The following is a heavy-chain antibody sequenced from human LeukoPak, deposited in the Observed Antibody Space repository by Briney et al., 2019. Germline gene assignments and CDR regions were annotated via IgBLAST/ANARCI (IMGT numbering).Heavy chain of an antibody. Sequence: QSGGSLRLSCAASGFTFSSYGMHWVRQAPGKGLEWVAVIWYDGSNKYYADSVKGRFTISRDNSKNTLYLQMNSLRAEDTAVYYCARDRRVVVAASSYYYYGMDVWGQGTTVTVSS. CDR2: IWYDGSNK. CDR1: GFTFSSYG. CDR3: ARDRRVVVAASSYYYYGMDV. D-gene: IGHD2-15*01. J-gene: IGHJ6*02. V-gene: IGHV3-33*08.